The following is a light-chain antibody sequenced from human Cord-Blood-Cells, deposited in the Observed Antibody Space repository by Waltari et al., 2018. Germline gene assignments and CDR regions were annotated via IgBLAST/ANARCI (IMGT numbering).Light chain of an antibody. CDR1: SRDVGGYNY. Sequence: QSALTQPASVSGSPGQSITISCTGTSRDVGGYNYVPWYQQHPGKAPKLMIYDVSKRPSGVSNCFSGSKSGNTASLTISGLQAEDEADYYCSSYTSSSTLVFGGGTKLTVL. CDR2: DVS. CDR3: SSYTSSSTLV. V-gene: IGLV2-14*01. J-gene: IGLJ3*02.